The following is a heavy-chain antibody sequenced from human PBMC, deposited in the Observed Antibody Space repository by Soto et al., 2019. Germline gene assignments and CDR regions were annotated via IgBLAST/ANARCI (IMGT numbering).Heavy chain of an antibody. V-gene: IGHV1-2*02. J-gene: IGHJ4*02. CDR1: GYTFTSNS. CDR2: INPKSGGT. CDR3: ARGGTFAYDTSGYSVY. D-gene: IGHD3-22*01. Sequence: ASVNVSCKGSGYTFTSNSSGWVRQAPGQGLEWMGWINPKSGGTLYAQKFQGRVTMTRDTSISTAYMELSRLRSDDTAVYYCARGGTFAYDTSGYSVYWGQGTLVTVSS.